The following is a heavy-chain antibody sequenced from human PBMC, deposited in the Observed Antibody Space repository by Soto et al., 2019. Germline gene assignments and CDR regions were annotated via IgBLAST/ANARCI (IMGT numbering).Heavy chain of an antibody. CDR3: ARGATVTMETDY. Sequence: VQLVESGGGLVQPGGSLRLSCAASGFTFSSHWMHWVRQVPGKGLVWVSRINSDGSKTGYADSVKGRFTISRDNAQKTLFLQMNSLRADDTAVYCCARGATVTMETDYWGQGTLVTVSS. CDR2: INSDGSKT. J-gene: IGHJ4*02. D-gene: IGHD4-17*01. V-gene: IGHV3-74*01. CDR1: GFTFSSHW.